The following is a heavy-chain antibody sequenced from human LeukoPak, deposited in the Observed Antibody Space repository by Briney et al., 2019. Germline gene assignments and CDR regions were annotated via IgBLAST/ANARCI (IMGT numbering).Heavy chain of an antibody. D-gene: IGHD3-3*01. V-gene: IGHV3-7*03. CDR1: GFTFSSSW. Sequence: GGSLRLSCAASGFTFSSSWMNWVRQSPGKGLEWAANIKEDGTEKYYVDSVKGRFTIFRDNAKNSLYLQMNSLRAEDTAVYYCARPHNNWRWYFDLWGRGTLATASS. CDR3: ARPHNNWRWYFDL. J-gene: IGHJ2*01. CDR2: IKEDGTEK.